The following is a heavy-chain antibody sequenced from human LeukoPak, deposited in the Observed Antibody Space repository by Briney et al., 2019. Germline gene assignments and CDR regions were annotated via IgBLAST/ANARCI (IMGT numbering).Heavy chain of an antibody. D-gene: IGHD6-13*01. CDR2: IIPILGIA. CDR3: ATGGTSSLIDY. V-gene: IGHV1-69*04. J-gene: IGHJ4*02. Sequence: SVKVSCKASGGTFSSHAVSWVRQAPGQGLEWMGRIIPILGIANYAQKFQGRVTITADKSTSTAYMELSSLRSEDTAVYYCATGGTSSLIDYWGQGTLVTVSS. CDR1: GGTFSSHA.